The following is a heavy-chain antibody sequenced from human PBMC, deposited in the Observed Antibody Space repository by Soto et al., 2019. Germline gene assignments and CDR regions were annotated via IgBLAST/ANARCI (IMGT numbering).Heavy chain of an antibody. J-gene: IGHJ4*02. CDR2: ISSSSSYT. D-gene: IGHD2-2*01. Sequence: QVQLVESGGGLVKPGGSLRLSCAASGFTFSDYYMSWIRQAPGKGLEWVSYISSSSSYTNYADSVKGRFTISRDNAKNSLYLQMNSLIAEDTAVYYCARENGYCSSTSCRGGFDYWGQGTLVTVSS. V-gene: IGHV3-11*05. CDR1: GFTFSDYY. CDR3: ARENGYCSSTSCRGGFDY.